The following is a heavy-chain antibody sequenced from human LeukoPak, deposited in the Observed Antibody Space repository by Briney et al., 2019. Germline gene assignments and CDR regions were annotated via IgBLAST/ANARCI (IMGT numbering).Heavy chain of an antibody. Sequence: GGSLGLSCAASGFTFSSYGMHWVRQAPGKGLEWVAVISYDGSNKYYADSVKGRFTISRDNSKNTLYLQMNSLRAEDTAVYYCAKDQYSSSDGMDVWGQGTTVTVSS. V-gene: IGHV3-30*18. CDR1: GFTFSSYG. J-gene: IGHJ6*02. D-gene: IGHD6-6*01. CDR3: AKDQYSSSDGMDV. CDR2: ISYDGSNK.